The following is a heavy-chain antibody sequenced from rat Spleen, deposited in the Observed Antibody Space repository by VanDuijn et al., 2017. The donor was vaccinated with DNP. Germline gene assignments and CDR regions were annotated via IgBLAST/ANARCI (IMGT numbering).Heavy chain of an antibody. CDR1: GFTFSDYN. D-gene: IGHD4-3*01. CDR3: VRWNSGHFDY. CDR2: ISYDRSST. Sequence: EVQLVESGGGLVQPGRSMKLSCAASGFTFSDYNMAWVRQAPKKGLEWVATISYDRSSTHYRDSVKGRFTISRDNAKSTLYLQMDSLKSEDTATYYCVRWNSGHFDYWGQGVMVTVSS. J-gene: IGHJ2*01. V-gene: IGHV5-7*01.